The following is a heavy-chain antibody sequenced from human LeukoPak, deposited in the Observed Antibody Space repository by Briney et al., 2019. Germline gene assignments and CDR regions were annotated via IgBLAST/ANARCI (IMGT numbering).Heavy chain of an antibody. D-gene: IGHD3-9*01. CDR3: ARRHYDREFDP. Sequence: SETLSLTCAVSGYSISSGYYWGWIRQPPGKGLEWIGSIYHSGSTYYNPSLKSRVTISVDTSKNQFSLKLSSVTAADTAVYYCARRHYDREFDPRGQGTLVTVSS. J-gene: IGHJ5*02. CDR1: GYSISSGYY. CDR2: IYHSGST. V-gene: IGHV4-38-2*01.